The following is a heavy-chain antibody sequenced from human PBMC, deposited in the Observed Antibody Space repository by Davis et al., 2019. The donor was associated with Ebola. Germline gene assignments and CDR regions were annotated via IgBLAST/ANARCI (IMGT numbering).Heavy chain of an antibody. D-gene: IGHD3-10*01. CDR2: ISAYNGNT. CDR1: GYTFTSYG. V-gene: IGHV1-18*04. J-gene: IGHJ5*02. Sequence: ASVKVSCKASGYTFTSYGISWVRQAPGQGLEWMGWISAYNGNTNYAQKLQGRVTMTTDTSTSTAYMELRSLRSDDTAVYYCAKGITMVRGVDWFDPWGQGTLVTVSS. CDR3: AKGITMVRGVDWFDP.